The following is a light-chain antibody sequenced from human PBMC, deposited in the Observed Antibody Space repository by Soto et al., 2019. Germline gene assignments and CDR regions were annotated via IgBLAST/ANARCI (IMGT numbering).Light chain of an antibody. CDR1: QGISSN. V-gene: IGKV1-39*01. CDR3: QQYYSFPLT. J-gene: IGKJ1*01. Sequence: DIQVTQSPSSLSASVGDRVTMTCRASQGISSNLNWYQQKPGKAPKFLIYAASSLQSGVPSRFSGSGSGTDFTLTISCLQSEDFATYYCQQYYSFPLTFGQGTKVDIK. CDR2: AAS.